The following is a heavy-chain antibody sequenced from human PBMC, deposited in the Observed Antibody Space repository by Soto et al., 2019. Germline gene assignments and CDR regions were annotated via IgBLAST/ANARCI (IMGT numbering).Heavy chain of an antibody. V-gene: IGHV3-30*18. Sequence: QVQLVESGGGVVQPGRSLRLSCAASGFTFSSYGMHWVRQAPGKGLEWVAVISYDGSNKYYADSVKGRFTISRDNSKNTRYLQMNSLRAEDTAVYYCAKDDQAEVAAANIDYWGQGTLVTVSS. CDR2: ISYDGSNK. CDR1: GFTFSSYG. CDR3: AKDDQAEVAAANIDY. D-gene: IGHD6-13*01. J-gene: IGHJ4*02.